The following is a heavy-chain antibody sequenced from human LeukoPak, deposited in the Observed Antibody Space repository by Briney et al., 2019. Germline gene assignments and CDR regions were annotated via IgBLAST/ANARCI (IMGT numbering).Heavy chain of an antibody. Sequence: PSETLSLTCTVSGGSISSYCWSWIRQPPGKGLEWIGYIYYSGSTNYNPSLKSRVTISVDTSKNQFSLKLSSVTAADTAVYYCARASSYGYYDSSGYLDYWGQGTLVTVSS. CDR2: IYYSGST. CDR3: ARASSYGYYDSSGYLDY. V-gene: IGHV4-59*01. CDR1: GGSISSYC. J-gene: IGHJ4*02. D-gene: IGHD3-22*01.